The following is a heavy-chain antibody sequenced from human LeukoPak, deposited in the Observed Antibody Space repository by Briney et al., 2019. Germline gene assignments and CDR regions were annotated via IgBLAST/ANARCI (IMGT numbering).Heavy chain of an antibody. Sequence: GGSLRLSCAPSGFTFSKYWMHCVRQVPGKGLVWVSLINGDGSTTNYADFVKGRFTISRDNAKNTLSLQVNSLRAEDTAVYYCATGNYYDSRGYYTFGYWGQGTLVTVSS. J-gene: IGHJ1*01. CDR1: GFTFSKYW. V-gene: IGHV3-74*01. CDR3: ATGNYYDSRGYYTFGY. D-gene: IGHD3-22*01. CDR2: INGDGSTT.